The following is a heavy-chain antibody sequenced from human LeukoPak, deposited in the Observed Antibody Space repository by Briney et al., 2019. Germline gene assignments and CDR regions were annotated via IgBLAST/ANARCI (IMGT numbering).Heavy chain of an antibody. Sequence: ASVKVSCKASGYTFTGDYMQWVRQAPGQGLEWMGWINPNSGGTNYAQKFQGRVTMTRDTSISTAYMELSRLRSDDTAVYYCAREIGGYCSSTSCYTDDYWGQGTLVTVSS. CDR2: INPNSGGT. CDR1: GYTFTGDY. CDR3: AREIGGYCSSTSCYTDDY. D-gene: IGHD2-2*02. V-gene: IGHV1-2*02. J-gene: IGHJ4*02.